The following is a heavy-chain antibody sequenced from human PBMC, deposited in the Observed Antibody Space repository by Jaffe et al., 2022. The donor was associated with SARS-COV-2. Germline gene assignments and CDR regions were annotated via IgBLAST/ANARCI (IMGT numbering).Heavy chain of an antibody. J-gene: IGHJ4*02. CDR1: GGSISSYY. CDR2: IYYSGST. D-gene: IGHD3-9*01. V-gene: IGHV4-59*01. Sequence: QVQLQESGPGLVKPSETLSLTCTVSGGSISSYYWSWIRQPPGKGLEWIGYIYYSGSTNYNPSLKSRVTISVDTSKNQFSLKLSSVTAADTAVYYCARYRDWYPRIIDYWGQGTLVTVSS. CDR3: ARYRDWYPRIIDY.